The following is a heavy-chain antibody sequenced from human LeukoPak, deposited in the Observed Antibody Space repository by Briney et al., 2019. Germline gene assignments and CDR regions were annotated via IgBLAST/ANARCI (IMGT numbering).Heavy chain of an antibody. CDR2: ISSSGST. J-gene: IGHJ4*02. D-gene: IGHD6-13*01. Sequence: ASETLSLTCTFSGGSISRYSWSSIPQPPGKGPEWIGCISSSGSTNYNPTLKSPVTISVDTSTNQFSLKLSSVTAAATAVYYCARHGHSTSWKLFDYWGQGTLVTVSS. CDR1: GGSISRYS. V-gene: IGHV4-59*08. CDR3: ARHGHSTSWKLFDY.